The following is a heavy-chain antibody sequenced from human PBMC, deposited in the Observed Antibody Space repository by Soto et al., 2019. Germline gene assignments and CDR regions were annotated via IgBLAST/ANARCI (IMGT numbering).Heavy chain of an antibody. CDR3: AIRDPRGLCGGDCYKTPFFDY. D-gene: IGHD2-21*02. J-gene: IGHJ4*02. CDR2: IIPIFGTA. V-gene: IGHV1-69*13. Sequence: GASVKVSCKASGGTFSSYAISWVRQAPGQGLEWMGGIIPIFGTANYAQKFQGRVTITADESKSTAYMELSSLRSEDTAVYYCAIRDPRGLCGGDCYKTPFFDYWGQGTLVTVSP. CDR1: GGTFSSYA.